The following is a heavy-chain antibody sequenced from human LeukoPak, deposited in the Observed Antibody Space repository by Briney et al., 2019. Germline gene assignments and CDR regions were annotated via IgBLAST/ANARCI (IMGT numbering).Heavy chain of an antibody. V-gene: IGHV4-39*01. CDR1: GGSISISNYY. D-gene: IGHD4-17*01. CDR2: ISYSGT. CDR3: AKPKNGVYGDYIDY. J-gene: IGHJ4*02. Sequence: SETLSLTCTVSGGSISISNYYWGWIRQPPGRGLEWIGSISYSGTYYNPSLKSRLTISVDTSKNHFSLNLRSVTAADTAVYYCAKPKNGVYGDYIDYWGQGTLVTVSS.